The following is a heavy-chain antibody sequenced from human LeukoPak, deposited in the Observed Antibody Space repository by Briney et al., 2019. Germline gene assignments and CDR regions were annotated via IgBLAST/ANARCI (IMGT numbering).Heavy chain of an antibody. CDR3: ARDTGLAYFDY. CDR2: IYYSGSA. Sequence: SETLSLTCTVSGVSISSYYWSWIRQPPGKGLEWIGYIYYSGSANYNPSLKSRVTMSVDTSKNQFSLKLSSVTAADTAVYYCARDTGLAYFDYWGQGTLVTISS. J-gene: IGHJ4*02. D-gene: IGHD1-14*01. CDR1: GVSISSYY. V-gene: IGHV4-59*12.